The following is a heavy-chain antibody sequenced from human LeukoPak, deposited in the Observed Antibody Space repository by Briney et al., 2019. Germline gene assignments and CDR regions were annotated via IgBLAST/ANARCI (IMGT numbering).Heavy chain of an antibody. CDR1: GFTLSAYA. Sequence: GRSLRLSCAASGFTLSAYAMHWVRHAPPEGLGWVALISYDGSNKYYADSVKGRFTISRDNSNNTPYLQMNSLRAENTAVYYCAKNALQVYYGSGSYSSYFDYWGQGTLVTVSS. CDR3: AKNALQVYYGSGSYSSYFDY. V-gene: IGHV3-30*18. D-gene: IGHD3-10*01. CDR2: ISYDGSNK. J-gene: IGHJ4*02.